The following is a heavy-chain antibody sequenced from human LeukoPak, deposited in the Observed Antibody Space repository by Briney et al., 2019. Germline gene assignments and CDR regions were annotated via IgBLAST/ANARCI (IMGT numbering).Heavy chain of an antibody. CDR3: ARDTNGDYGMDV. D-gene: IGHD4-17*01. J-gene: IGHJ6*02. V-gene: IGHV3-21*01. Sequence: GGSLRLSCAASGFTFSSYSMNWVRQAPGKGLEWVSSISSSSSYIYYADSVKGRFTISRDNAKNSLYLQMNSLRAEDTAVYYCARDTNGDYGMDVWAKGPRSPSP. CDR1: GFTFSSYS. CDR2: ISSSSSYI.